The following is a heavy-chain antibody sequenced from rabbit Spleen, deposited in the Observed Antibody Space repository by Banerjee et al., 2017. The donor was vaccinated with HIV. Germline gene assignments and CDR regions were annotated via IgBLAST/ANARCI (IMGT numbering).Heavy chain of an antibody. Sequence: QEQLEESGGDLVKPGASLTLTCTTSGFDLSRYYYMCWVRQAPGKGLEWIACIFNNDGSTDYASWAKGRFTITRSTSLNTVTLQMTSLTAADTATYFCARDNTGSSWSFDLWGQGTLVTVS. CDR1: GFDLSRYYY. D-gene: IGHD8-1*01. CDR2: IFNNDGST. J-gene: IGHJ4*01. CDR3: ARDNTGSSWSFDL. V-gene: IGHV1S43*01.